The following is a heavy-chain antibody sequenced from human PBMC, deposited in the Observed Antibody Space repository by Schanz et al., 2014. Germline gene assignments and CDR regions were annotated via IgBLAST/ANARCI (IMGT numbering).Heavy chain of an antibody. CDR1: GFTFDDYT. V-gene: IGHV3-43*01. CDR3: AKGAVEMSTGLGGS. Sequence: QLVESGGVVVQPGGSLRLSCAASGFTFDDYTMHWVRQAPGKGLEWVSLITWDGGITYYADSLKGRFTISRDNSKNSLYLQMNSLRTEDTALYYCAKGAVEMSTGLGGSWGQGTLVTVSS. J-gene: IGHJ5*02. D-gene: IGHD3-16*01. CDR2: ITWDGGIT.